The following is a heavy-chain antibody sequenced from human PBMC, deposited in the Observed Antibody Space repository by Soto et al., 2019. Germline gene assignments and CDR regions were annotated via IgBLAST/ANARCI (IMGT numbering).Heavy chain of an antibody. J-gene: IGHJ3*01. D-gene: IGHD1-1*01. CDR3: ARDRSDDLNSFDAFDL. V-gene: IGHV4-4*07. CDR1: GASISGFY. Sequence: PSETLSLTCTVSGASISGFYWSWIRKSAGKGLEWIGRIYATGTTDYNPSLKSRVTISVDLSRNQFSLRLDSVTAADTAVYYCARDRSDDLNSFDAFDLWGQGTMVTVSS. CDR2: IYATGTT.